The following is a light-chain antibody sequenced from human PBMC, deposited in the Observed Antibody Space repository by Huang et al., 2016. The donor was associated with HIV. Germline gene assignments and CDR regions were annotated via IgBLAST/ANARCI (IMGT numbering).Light chain of an antibody. Sequence: EIVLTQSPGTLALSPGERATLSCRASQSVSSHYLAWYQQKSGQAPRLLSYGASSRAAGLPDRVSGSGSGKDFTLTISRLEPEDCAVYYCQQYGSSPATFGPGTKVDIK. CDR2: GAS. J-gene: IGKJ3*01. V-gene: IGKV3-20*01. CDR1: QSVSSHY. CDR3: QQYGSSPAT.